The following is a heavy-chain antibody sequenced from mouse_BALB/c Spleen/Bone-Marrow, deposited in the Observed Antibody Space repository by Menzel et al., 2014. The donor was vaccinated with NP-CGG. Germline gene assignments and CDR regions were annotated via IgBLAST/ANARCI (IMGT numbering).Heavy chain of an antibody. Sequence: EVQLQQSGGGLVQPGGSRKLSCAVSGFTFSSFGMHWVRQAPAKGLEWVAYISNGSSTIYYADTVKGRFTISRGNPKNPLDLKKTSQKSEDTAVYYGIRKGSMSTHCNAMDFWGQGSPVTISS. D-gene: IGHD2-4*01. CDR1: GFTFSSFG. J-gene: IGHJ4*01. CDR2: ISNGSSTI. CDR3: IRKGSMSTHCNAMDF. V-gene: IGHV5-17*02.